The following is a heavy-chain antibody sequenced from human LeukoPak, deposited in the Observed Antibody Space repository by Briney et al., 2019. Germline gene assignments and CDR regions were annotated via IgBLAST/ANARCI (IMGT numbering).Heavy chain of an antibody. V-gene: IGHV4-59*12. D-gene: IGHD3-10*01. CDR2: IYHSGST. CDR1: GGSISSYY. J-gene: IGHJ6*03. Sequence: SETLSLTCTVSGGSISSYYWSWIRQPPGKGLEWIGYIYHSGSTYYNPSLKSRVTISVDRSKNQFSLKLSSVTAADTAVYYCARAGGPGYMDVWGKGTTVTVSS. CDR3: ARAGGPGYMDV.